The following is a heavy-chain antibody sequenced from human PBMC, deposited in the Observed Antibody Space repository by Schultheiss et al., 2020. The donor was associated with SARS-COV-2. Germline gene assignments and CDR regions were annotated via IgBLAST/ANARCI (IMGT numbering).Heavy chain of an antibody. D-gene: IGHD6-19*01. CDR2: ISSSGSTI. J-gene: IGHJ2*01. V-gene: IGHV3-48*03. CDR1: GFTFSSYE. CDR3: ARLYSSGWYPHWYFDL. Sequence: GGSLRLSCAASGFTFSSYEMNWVRQAPGKGLEWVSYISSSGSTIYYADSVKGRFTISRDNAKNSLYLQMNSLRAEDTAVYYCARLYSSGWYPHWYFDLWGRGTLVTVSS.